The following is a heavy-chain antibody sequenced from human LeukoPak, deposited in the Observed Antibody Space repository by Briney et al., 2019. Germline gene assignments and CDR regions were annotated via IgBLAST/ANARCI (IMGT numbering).Heavy chain of an antibody. CDR2: TNHSGST. Sequence: SETLSLTCAVYGGSFSGYYWSWIRQPPGKGLEWIGETNHSGSTNYNPSLKSRVTISVDTSKNQFSLKLSSVTAADTAVYYCARELSGYYYPYYYYGMDVWGQGTTVTVSS. CDR3: ARELSGYYYPYYYYGMDV. J-gene: IGHJ6*02. D-gene: IGHD3-22*01. CDR1: GGSFSGYY. V-gene: IGHV4-34*01.